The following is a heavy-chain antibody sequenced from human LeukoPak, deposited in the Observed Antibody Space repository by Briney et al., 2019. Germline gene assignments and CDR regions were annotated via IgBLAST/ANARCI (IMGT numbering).Heavy chain of an antibody. J-gene: IGHJ4*02. CDR3: AKVAAGVTIFGVVITHSYFDY. CDR1: GFTFSSYA. Sequence: PGGSLRLSCSASGFTFSSYAMHWVRQAPGKGLEYVSAISSNGGSTYYADSVKGRFAISRDNSKNTLYLQMDSLRAEDTAVYYCAKVAAGVTIFGVVITHSYFDYWGQGTLVTVSS. CDR2: ISSNGGST. D-gene: IGHD3-3*01. V-gene: IGHV3-64*04.